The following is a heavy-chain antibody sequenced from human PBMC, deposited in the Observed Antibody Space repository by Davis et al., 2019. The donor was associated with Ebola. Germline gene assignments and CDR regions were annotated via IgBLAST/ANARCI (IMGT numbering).Heavy chain of an antibody. CDR2: INPNSGGT. J-gene: IGHJ6*02. V-gene: IGHV1-2*02. D-gene: IGHD3-3*01. Sequence: ASVKVSCKASGYTFTSYYMHWVRQAPGQGLEWMGWINPNSGGTNYAQKFQGRVTMTRDTSISTAYMELSRLRSDDTAVYYCARGITIFGVVIIPIYGMDVWGQGTTVTVSS. CDR1: GYTFTSYY. CDR3: ARGITIFGVVIIPIYGMDV.